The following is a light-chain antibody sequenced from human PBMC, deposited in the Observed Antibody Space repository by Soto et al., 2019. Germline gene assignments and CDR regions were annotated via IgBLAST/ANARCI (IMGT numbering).Light chain of an antibody. CDR1: QDIDNF. V-gene: IGKV1-33*01. J-gene: IGKJ5*01. CDR3: QQYHSLPIT. Sequence: DIQLTQSPSSLSASLGDRVTITCRASQDIDNFLNWYQHKPGAAPKLLIYDASTLAPGVPSRFSRTESGADFTFTISSLQPEDIATYYSQQYHSLPITFGPGTRLEI. CDR2: DAS.